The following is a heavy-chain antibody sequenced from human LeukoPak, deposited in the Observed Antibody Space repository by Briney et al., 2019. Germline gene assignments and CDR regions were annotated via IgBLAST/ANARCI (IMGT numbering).Heavy chain of an antibody. CDR2: VYHSGST. V-gene: IGHV4-34*01. CDR1: AGSFSNYY. CDR3: ARGGAVNGFDV. Sequence: SSETLSLTCVVYAGSFSNYYWSWIRQIPGKGLEWIGEVYHSGSTDYNPSLKSRITISIGTSKSHFSLKLSSVTVADTAVYYCARGGAVNGFDVWGQGTRVTVSS. J-gene: IGHJ3*01. D-gene: IGHD6-19*01.